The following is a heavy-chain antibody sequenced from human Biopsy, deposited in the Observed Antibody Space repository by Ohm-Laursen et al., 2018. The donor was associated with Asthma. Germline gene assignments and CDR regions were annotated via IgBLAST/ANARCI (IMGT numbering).Heavy chain of an antibody. CDR1: GGTFNTYV. V-gene: IGHV1-69*13. CDR3: ARKAGSCISRTCYSLDF. CDR2: INSVFGTT. J-gene: IGHJ4*02. D-gene: IGHD2-2*01. Sequence: PVKVSCKSLGGTFNTYVIGWVRQAPGQGLEWMGGINSVFGTTTYPQKFQDRVTITADDSTSTVYIELSSLRSEDTAVYYCARKAGSCISRTCYSLDFWGQGTLVTVSS.